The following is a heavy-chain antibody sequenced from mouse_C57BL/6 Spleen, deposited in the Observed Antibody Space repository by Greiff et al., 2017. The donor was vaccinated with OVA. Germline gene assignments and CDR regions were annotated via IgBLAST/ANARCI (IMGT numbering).Heavy chain of an antibody. V-gene: IGHV14-1*01. CDR3: APHSGFVY. CDR1: GFNIKDYY. CDR2: IDPEDGDT. J-gene: IGHJ2*01. D-gene: IGHD6-1*01. Sequence: VQLQQSGAELVRPGASVKLSCTASGFNIKDYYMHWVKQRPEQGLEWIGRIDPEDGDTEYAPKFQGKATMTADTSSNTAYLQLRSLTSEDPAVYYSAPHSGFVYTGQGTTLTVSS.